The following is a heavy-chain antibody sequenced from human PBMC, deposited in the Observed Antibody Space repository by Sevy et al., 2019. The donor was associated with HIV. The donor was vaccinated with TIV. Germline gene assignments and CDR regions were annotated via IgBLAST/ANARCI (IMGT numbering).Heavy chain of an antibody. CDR3: ARDPSEEGFSYGPFDS. J-gene: IGHJ5*01. D-gene: IGHD5-18*01. CDR1: SGSVSSGNNY. CDR2: IYYSGNT. V-gene: IGHV4-61*01. Sequence: SETLSLTCIVSSGSVSSGNNYWSWIRQPPGKGLEWIGYIYYSGNTKYNPSLKSRVTISIDTSKNQFSLKRTSVTAAETAGYDCARDPSEEGFSYGPFDSWGQGILVTVSS.